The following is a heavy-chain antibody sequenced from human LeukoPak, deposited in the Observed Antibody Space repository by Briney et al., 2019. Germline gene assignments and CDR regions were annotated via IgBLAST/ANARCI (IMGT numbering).Heavy chain of an antibody. CDR2: VSLTGET. CDR3: SRESGAFCPSGY. CDR1: GGSISSTNW. D-gene: IGHD1-26*01. V-gene: IGHV4-4*02. J-gene: IGHJ4*02. Sequence: SETLSLTCGVSGGSISSTNWWSWVRQPPGQGLEWIGEVSLTGETNYNPSLNGRVTMSLDGSRNQLSLTLTSVTAADTAIYYCSRESGAFCPSGYWGQGTLVIVPP.